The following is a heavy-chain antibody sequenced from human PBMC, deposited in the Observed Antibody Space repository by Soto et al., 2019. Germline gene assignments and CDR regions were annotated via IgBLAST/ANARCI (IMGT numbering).Heavy chain of an antibody. V-gene: IGHV4-31*03. CDR3: ARDNRLGSQLNGMDV. D-gene: IGHD6-19*01. CDR1: GGSISSGGYY. CDR2: IYYSGST. J-gene: IGHJ6*02. Sequence: QVQLQESGPGLVKPSQTLSLTCTVSGGSISSGGYYWSWIRQHPGKGLEWIGYIYYSGSTYYNPSLKSRVTISVDTSKNQFSLKLRSVTAADTAVYYCARDNRLGSQLNGMDVWGQGTTVTVSS.